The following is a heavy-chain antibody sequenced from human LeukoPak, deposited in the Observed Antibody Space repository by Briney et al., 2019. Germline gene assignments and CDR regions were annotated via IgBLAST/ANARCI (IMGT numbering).Heavy chain of an antibody. Sequence: SVKVSCKASGGTFSSYAISWVRQAPGQGLEWMGGIIPVFGTANYAQKFQGRVTITTDESTSTAYMELSSLRSEDTAVYYCARVSDESTPRGYSGYYYYYMDVWGKGTTVTVSS. CDR1: GGTFSSYA. CDR2: IIPVFGTA. D-gene: IGHD5-12*01. V-gene: IGHV1-69*05. CDR3: ARVSDESTPRGYSGYYYYYMDV. J-gene: IGHJ6*03.